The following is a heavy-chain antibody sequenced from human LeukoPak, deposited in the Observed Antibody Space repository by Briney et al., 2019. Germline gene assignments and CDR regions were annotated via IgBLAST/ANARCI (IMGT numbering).Heavy chain of an antibody. J-gene: IGHJ6*02. Sequence: GGSLRLSCAASGFTFSSYWMSWVRQAPGKGLEWVANIKQDGSEKYYVDSVKGRFTISRDNAKNSLYLQMNSLRAEDTAVHYCARGIVGGWYDYYYGMDVWGQGTTVTVSS. D-gene: IGHD6-19*01. CDR1: GFTFSSYW. CDR3: ARGIVGGWYDYYYGMDV. CDR2: IKQDGSEK. V-gene: IGHV3-7*01.